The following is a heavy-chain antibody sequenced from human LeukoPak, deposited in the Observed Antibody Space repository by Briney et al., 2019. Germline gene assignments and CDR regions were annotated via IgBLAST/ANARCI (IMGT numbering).Heavy chain of an antibody. CDR2: IWYDGSNK. CDR1: GFTFSSHG. Sequence: GRSLRLPCAASGFTFSSHGMHWVRQAPGKGLEWVAVIWYDGSNKYYADSVKGRFTISRDNSKNTLCLQMNSLRAEDTAVYYCARNDKGNSYGYSIDYWGQGTLVTVSS. CDR3: ARNDKGNSYGYSIDY. D-gene: IGHD5-18*01. V-gene: IGHV3-33*01. J-gene: IGHJ4*02.